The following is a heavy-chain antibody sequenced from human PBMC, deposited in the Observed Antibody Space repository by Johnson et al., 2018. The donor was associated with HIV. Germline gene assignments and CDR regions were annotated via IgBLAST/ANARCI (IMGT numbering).Heavy chain of an antibody. Sequence: VQLVESGGGLVQPGGSLRLSCAASGLTFSRFAMSWVRQAPGKGLEWVGFIRSKAYGGTTDYAAPVKGRFTISRDDSKNTLYLQMNSLKTEDTAVYYCTTELGAFDIWGQGTMVTVSS. V-gene: IGHV3-15*01. CDR3: TTELGAFDI. CDR2: IRSKAYGGTT. CDR1: GLTFSRFA. J-gene: IGHJ3*02. D-gene: IGHD7-27*01.